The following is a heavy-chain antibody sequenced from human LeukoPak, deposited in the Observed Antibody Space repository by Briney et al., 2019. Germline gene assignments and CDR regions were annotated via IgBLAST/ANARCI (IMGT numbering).Heavy chain of an antibody. D-gene: IGHD1-26*01. CDR1: GFTFSSYG. J-gene: IGHJ6*02. V-gene: IGHV3-30*18. CDR2: ISYDGSNK. CDR3: AKDGGSYYGMDV. Sequence: PGGSLRLSCAASGFTFSSYGMHWVRQAPGKGLEWVAVISYDGSNKYYADSVKGRFTISRDNSKNTLYLQMNSLRAEDTAVYYCAKDGGSYYGMDVWGQGTTVTVSS.